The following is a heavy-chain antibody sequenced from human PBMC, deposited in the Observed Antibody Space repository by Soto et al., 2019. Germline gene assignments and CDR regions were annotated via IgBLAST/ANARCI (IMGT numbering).Heavy chain of an antibody. CDR1: GFTFSSYA. J-gene: IGHJ6*02. D-gene: IGHD4-17*01. V-gene: IGHV3-23*01. CDR2: ISGSGGST. CDR3: ARDGCATVTTPHCYYYGMDV. Sequence: GGSLRLSCAASGFTFSSYAMSWVRQAPGKGLEWVSAISGSGGSTYYADSVKGRFTISRDNSKNTLYLQMNSLRAEDTAVYYCARDGCATVTTPHCYYYGMDVWGQGTTVTVSS.